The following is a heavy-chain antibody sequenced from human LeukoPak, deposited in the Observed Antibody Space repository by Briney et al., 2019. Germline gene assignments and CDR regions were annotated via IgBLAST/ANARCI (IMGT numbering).Heavy chain of an antibody. V-gene: IGHV4-34*01. CDR1: GRSIIGYH. CDR2: INHSGSA. J-gene: IGHJ4*02. D-gene: IGHD4-11*01. Sequence: SETLSLTCGLFGRSIIGYHWNWIRQSPGKGLEWIGEINHSGSANYNLSFKSRVTISLDTSKNQFSLELRSVTAADTAVYYCARDPTTVVSVPYYFDDWGQGTLVTVSS. CDR3: ARDPTTVVSVPYYFDD.